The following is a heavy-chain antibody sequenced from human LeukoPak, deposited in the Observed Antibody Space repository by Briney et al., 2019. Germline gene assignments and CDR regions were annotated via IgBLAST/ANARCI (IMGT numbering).Heavy chain of an antibody. D-gene: IGHD2-15*01. CDR3: ARSPYCSGGSCYGPDAFDI. CDR2: ISSSGSTI. Sequence: PGGSLRLSCAASGFTFSSYEMNWVRQAPGKGLEWVSYISSSGSTIYYADSVKGRFTISRDNATNSLYLQMNSLRAEDTAVYYCARSPYCSGGSCYGPDAFDIWGQGTMVTVSS. CDR1: GFTFSSYE. J-gene: IGHJ3*02. V-gene: IGHV3-48*03.